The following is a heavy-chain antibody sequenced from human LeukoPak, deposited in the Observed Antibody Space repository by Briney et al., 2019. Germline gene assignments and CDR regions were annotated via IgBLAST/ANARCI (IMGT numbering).Heavy chain of an antibody. CDR2: TYYRSKWYS. J-gene: IGHJ6*02. Sequence: SQTLSLTCAISGDSVSSNSAAWNWIRQSPSRGLEWLGRTYYRSKWYSDYAVSVKSRITINADTSKNQFSLQLNSVTPGDTAVYCCASTYRAAARLAYYGMDVWGQGTTVAVSS. CDR3: ASTYRAAARLAYYGMDV. V-gene: IGHV6-1*01. D-gene: IGHD6-6*01. CDR1: GDSVSSNSAA.